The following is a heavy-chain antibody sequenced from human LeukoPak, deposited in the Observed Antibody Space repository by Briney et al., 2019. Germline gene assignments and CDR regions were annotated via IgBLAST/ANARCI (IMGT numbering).Heavy chain of an antibody. V-gene: IGHV3-30*04. CDR1: GFTFSSDA. J-gene: IGHJ4*02. CDR3: ARGYSSAWYYFDY. D-gene: IGHD6-13*01. Sequence: SGGSLRLSCAASGFTFSSDAMHWVRQAPGKGLEWVAVISYDGSNKYYADSVKGRFTISRDNSKNTLYLQMDSLRAEDTAVYYCARGYSSAWYYFDYWGQGTLVTVSS. CDR2: ISYDGSNK.